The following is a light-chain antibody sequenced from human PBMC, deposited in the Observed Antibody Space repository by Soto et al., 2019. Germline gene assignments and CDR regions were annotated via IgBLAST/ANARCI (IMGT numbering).Light chain of an antibody. J-gene: IGLJ2*01. Sequence: QPVLTQPPSASGTPGQRFTISCSGTNSNVGGHAVSWYQQVPGTAPKVLIYNTNQRPSWVPDRFSGSRSGTSASLVISGLQSEDEADYYCAVWDDSLSGVLFGGGTKLTVL. CDR1: NSNVGGHA. CDR3: AVWDDSLSGVL. V-gene: IGLV1-44*01. CDR2: NTN.